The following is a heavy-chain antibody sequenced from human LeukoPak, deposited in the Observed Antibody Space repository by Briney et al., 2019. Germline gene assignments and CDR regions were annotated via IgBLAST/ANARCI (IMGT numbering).Heavy chain of an antibody. CDR2: IIPIFGTA. J-gene: IGHJ4*02. D-gene: IGHD5-18*01. CDR1: GGTFSSYA. CDR3: ARDPPMEAAMGTEGDY. Sequence: ASVKVSCKASGGTFSSYAIGWVRQAPGQGLEWMGGIIPIFGTANYAQKFQGRVTITADESTSTAYMELSSLRSEDTAVYYCARDPPMEAAMGTEGDYWGQGTLVTVSS. V-gene: IGHV1-69*13.